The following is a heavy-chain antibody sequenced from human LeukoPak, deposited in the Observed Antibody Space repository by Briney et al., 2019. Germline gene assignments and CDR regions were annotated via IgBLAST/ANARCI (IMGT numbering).Heavy chain of an antibody. V-gene: IGHV1-69*05. CDR3: ARDGRATSGFDY. Sequence: ASVKVSCKASGGTFSSYAISWVRQAPGQGLEWMGGIIPIFGTANYAQKFQGRVTITTDESTSTAYMELSSLRSEDTAVYYCARDGRATSGFDYWGQGTLVTVSS. D-gene: IGHD1-26*01. J-gene: IGHJ4*02. CDR2: IIPIFGTA. CDR1: GGTFSSYA.